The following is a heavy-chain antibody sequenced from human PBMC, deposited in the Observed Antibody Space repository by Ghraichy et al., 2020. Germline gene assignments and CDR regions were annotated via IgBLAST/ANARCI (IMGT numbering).Heavy chain of an antibody. D-gene: IGHD6-19*01. CDR2: IRSKAYGGTT. CDR3: TRVWQGEQWPEGY. Sequence: GGSLRLSCTASGFTFGDYAMSWVRQAPGKGLEWVGFIRSKAYGGTTEYAASVKGRFTISRDDSKSIAYLQMNSLKTEDTAVYYCTRVWQGEQWPEGYCGQGTLVTVSS. CDR1: GFTFGDYA. V-gene: IGHV3-49*04. J-gene: IGHJ4*02.